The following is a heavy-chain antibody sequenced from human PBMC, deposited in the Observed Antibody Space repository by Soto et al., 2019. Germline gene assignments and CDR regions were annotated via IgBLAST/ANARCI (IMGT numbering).Heavy chain of an antibody. J-gene: IGHJ5*01. CDR1: GGTFSSYA. D-gene: IGHD3-22*01. Sequence: SVKVSCKASGGTFSSYAISWVRQAPGQGLEWMGGIIPIFGTANYAQKFQGRVTITADESTSTAYMELSSLRSEDTAVYYCARLSPLGYCDSSGSFDLRGQRSWG. CDR2: IIPIFGTA. CDR3: ARLSPLGYCDSSGSFDLRGQRS. V-gene: IGHV1-69*13.